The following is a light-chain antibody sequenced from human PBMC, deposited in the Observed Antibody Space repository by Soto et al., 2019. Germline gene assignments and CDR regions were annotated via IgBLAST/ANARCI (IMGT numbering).Light chain of an antibody. J-gene: IGLJ3*02. CDR1: GGSIANNY. CDR3: HSYDSSAHWV. CDR2: QDN. Sequence: NFMLTQPHSVSESPGQTVTISCTRSGGSIANNYVQWYQQRPGSAPTTVIYQDNERPSGVPDRFSGSIDTSSNSVSLTISGLRTEDEADYYCHSYDSSAHWVFGGGTKLTVL. V-gene: IGLV6-57*04.